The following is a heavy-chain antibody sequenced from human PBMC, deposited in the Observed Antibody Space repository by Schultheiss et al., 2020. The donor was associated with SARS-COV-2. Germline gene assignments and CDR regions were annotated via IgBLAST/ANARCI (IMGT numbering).Heavy chain of an antibody. V-gene: IGHV3-13*01. Sequence: GESLKISCAASGFTISTCDMHWVRQVTGKGLEWVSAIGTAGETYYAGSVEGRFTISRENAKNSLYLQMNSLRAGDTAVYYCAGMSYSGSPFDYWGQGTLVTVSS. D-gene: IGHD1-26*01. CDR3: AGMSYSGSPFDY. CDR2: IGTAGET. J-gene: IGHJ4*02. CDR1: GFTISTCD.